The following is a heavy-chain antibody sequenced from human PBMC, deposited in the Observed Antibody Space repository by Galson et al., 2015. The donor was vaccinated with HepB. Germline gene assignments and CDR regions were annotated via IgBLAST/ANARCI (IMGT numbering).Heavy chain of an antibody. D-gene: IGHD2-2*01. V-gene: IGHV4-39*07. J-gene: IGHJ5*02. CDR1: GGSISSSNYY. Sequence: ETLSLTCTVSGGSISSSNYYWGWIRQPPGKGLEWIGSVYYTGGTFYNPSLKSRVTISLDTSKNQFSLNLRSLTAADTAVYYCATEGRGTSTNCEGTLNWFDPWGQGILVTVSS. CDR3: ATEGRGTSTNCEGTLNWFDP. CDR2: VYYTGGT.